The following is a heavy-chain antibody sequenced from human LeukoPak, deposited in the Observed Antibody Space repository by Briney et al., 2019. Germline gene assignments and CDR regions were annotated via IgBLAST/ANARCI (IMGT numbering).Heavy chain of an antibody. Sequence: SETLSLTCTVSGGSISSSSYYWGWIRQPPGKGLEWIGSIYYSGSTYYNPSLKSRVTISVDTSKNQFSLKLSSVTAAGTAVYYCARLIYYDSSGYYDYWGQGTLVTVSS. V-gene: IGHV4-39*01. CDR3: ARLIYYDSSGYYDY. CDR1: GGSISSSSYY. CDR2: IYYSGST. D-gene: IGHD3-22*01. J-gene: IGHJ4*02.